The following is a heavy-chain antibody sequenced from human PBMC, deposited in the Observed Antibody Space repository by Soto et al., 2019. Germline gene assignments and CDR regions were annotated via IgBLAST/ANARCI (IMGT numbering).Heavy chain of an antibody. CDR2: IYDNGTT. Sequence: GGSLRLSCAASGLTVSNAYMAWVRQAPGMGLEWVSVIYDNGTTYYADSVKGRFTISRDDSKNTLYLQMNSLRAEDTAVYYCARERYSYGFDYWGQGTVVTVSS. V-gene: IGHV3-53*01. CDR3: ARERYSYGFDY. J-gene: IGHJ4*02. D-gene: IGHD5-18*01. CDR1: GLTVSNAY.